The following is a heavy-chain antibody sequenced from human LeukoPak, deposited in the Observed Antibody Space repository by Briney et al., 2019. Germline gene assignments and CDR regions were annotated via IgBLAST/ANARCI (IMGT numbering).Heavy chain of an antibody. CDR3: TTDCLEGGGDCYYRLKTGDY. CDR1: GFTFSNAW. V-gene: IGHV3-15*01. D-gene: IGHD2-21*02. CDR2: IKSKTDGGTT. J-gene: IGHJ4*02. Sequence: PGGSLRLSCAASGFTFSNAWMSWVRQAPGKGLEWVGRIKSKTDGGTTDYAAPVKGRFTISRDDSKNTLYLQMNSLKTEDTAVYYCTTDCLEGGGDCYYRLKTGDYWGQGTLVTVSS.